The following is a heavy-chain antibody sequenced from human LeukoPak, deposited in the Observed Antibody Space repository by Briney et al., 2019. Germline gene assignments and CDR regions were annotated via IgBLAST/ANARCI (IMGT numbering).Heavy chain of an antibody. D-gene: IGHD2-2*01. CDR1: GYTFTSYY. CDR3: ARDGTVPAAVYYFDY. J-gene: IGHJ4*02. V-gene: IGHV1-46*01. CDR2: INPRTSTT. Sequence: GASVKVSCKASGYTFTSYYMHWVRQAPGQGPEWMGMINPRTSTTSDPQKFQGRVTMTSDTSTSTLYLELRSLTYEDTAVYYCARDGTVPAAVYYFDYWGQGTLVTVSS.